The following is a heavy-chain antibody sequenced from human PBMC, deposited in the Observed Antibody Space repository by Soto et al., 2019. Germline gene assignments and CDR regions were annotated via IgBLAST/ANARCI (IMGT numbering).Heavy chain of an antibody. CDR2: INHSGST. Sequence: QVQLQQWGAGLLKPSETLSLTCAVYGGSFSGYYWSWIRQPPGKGLEWIGEINHSGSTNDTPSLQMRVTICVDTSSNQCSLKLSSVTAAATAVYYCARGRYYYGSGSYNAVSGSHPGAFDIWGQGTMVTVSS. CDR1: GGSFSGYY. CDR3: ARGRYYYGSGSYNAVSGSHPGAFDI. V-gene: IGHV4-34*01. D-gene: IGHD3-10*01. J-gene: IGHJ3*02.